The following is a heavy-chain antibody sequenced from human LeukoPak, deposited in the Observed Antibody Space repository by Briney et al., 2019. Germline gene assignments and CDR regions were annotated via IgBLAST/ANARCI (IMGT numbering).Heavy chain of an antibody. Sequence: GGSLRLSCAASGFTVSSNYMSWVRQAPGKGLEWASVIYSGGSTYYADSVKGRFTISRDNSKNTLYLQMNSLRAEDTAVYYCARAGPSSSWHQFDYWGQGTLVTVSS. D-gene: IGHD6-13*01. CDR1: GFTVSSNY. CDR2: IYSGGST. J-gene: IGHJ4*02. V-gene: IGHV3-66*01. CDR3: ARAGPSSSWHQFDY.